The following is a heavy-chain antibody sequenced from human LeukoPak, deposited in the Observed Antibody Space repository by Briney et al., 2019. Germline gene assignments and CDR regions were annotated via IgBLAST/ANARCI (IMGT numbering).Heavy chain of an antibody. CDR3: ARLRSSWYYFDY. CDR2: INHSGST. D-gene: IGHD6-13*01. Sequence: SETLSLTCAVYGGSFSGYYWSWIRQPPGKGLEWIGEINHSGSTNYNPSLKSRVTISVDTSKNQFSLKLSSVTAADTAVYYCARLRSSWYYFDYWGQGTLVTVSS. CDR1: GGSFSGYY. V-gene: IGHV4-34*01. J-gene: IGHJ4*02.